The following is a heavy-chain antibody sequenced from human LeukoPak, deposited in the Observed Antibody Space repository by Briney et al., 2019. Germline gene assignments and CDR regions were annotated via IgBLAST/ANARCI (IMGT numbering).Heavy chain of an antibody. Sequence: PSETLSLTCTVSGDSISTYYWSWIRQSAGKGLEWIGRIHTSGSTNYNPSLRSRVTMSVDTSKTQFSLKVSPVTAADTGMYYCARAPEFSSGWLLDFWGQGSLVTVSS. J-gene: IGHJ4*02. V-gene: IGHV4-4*07. D-gene: IGHD6-19*01. CDR2: IHTSGST. CDR1: GDSISTYY. CDR3: ARAPEFSSGWLLDF.